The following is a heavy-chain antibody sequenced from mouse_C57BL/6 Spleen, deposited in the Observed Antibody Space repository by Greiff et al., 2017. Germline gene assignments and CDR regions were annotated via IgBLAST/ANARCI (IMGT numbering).Heavy chain of an antibody. CDR3: ARDRRYDDDGYFDV. Sequence: EVKLVESEGGLVQPGSSMKLSCTASGFTFSDYYMAWVRQVPEKGLEWVANINYDGSSTYYLDSLKSRFIISRDNAKNILYLQMSSLKSEDTATYYCARDRRYDDDGYFDVWGTGTTVTVSS. D-gene: IGHD2-4*01. CDR1: GFTFSDYY. J-gene: IGHJ1*03. CDR2: INYDGSST. V-gene: IGHV5-16*01.